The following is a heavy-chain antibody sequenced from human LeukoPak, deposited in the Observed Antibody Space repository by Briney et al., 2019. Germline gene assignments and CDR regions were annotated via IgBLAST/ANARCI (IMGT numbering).Heavy chain of an antibody. Sequence: PSETLSLTCTVSSGSISSGDSYWTWIRQPPGKGLEWIGYIYYSGSTYSNPSLKSRVTISIDTSKNQFSLNLNSVTAADTAVYYCARENTGYSDYLPFDYWGQGTLVTVSS. CDR3: ARENTGYSDYLPFDY. CDR1: SGSISSGDSY. V-gene: IGHV4-30-4*08. J-gene: IGHJ4*02. CDR2: IYYSGST. D-gene: IGHD4-11*01.